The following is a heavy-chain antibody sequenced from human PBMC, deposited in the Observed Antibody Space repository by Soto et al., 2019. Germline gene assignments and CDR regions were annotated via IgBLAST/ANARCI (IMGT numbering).Heavy chain of an antibody. D-gene: IGHD6-13*01. V-gene: IGHV3-30-3*01. CDR1: GFTFSSYA. Sequence: QVQLVESGGGVVQPGRSLRLSCAASGFTFSSYAMHWVRQAPGKGLEWVAVISYDGSNKYYADSVKGRFTISRDNSKNTLYLQMNSLRAEDTAVYYCATPHSSSWANWFDPWGQGTLVTVSS. CDR2: ISYDGSNK. J-gene: IGHJ5*02. CDR3: ATPHSSSWANWFDP.